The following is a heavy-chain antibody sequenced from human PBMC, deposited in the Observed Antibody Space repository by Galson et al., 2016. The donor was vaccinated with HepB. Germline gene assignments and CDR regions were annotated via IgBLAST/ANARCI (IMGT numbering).Heavy chain of an antibody. J-gene: IGHJ6*02. V-gene: IGHV3-48*01. D-gene: IGHD1-26*01. Sequence: SLRLSCAASGFSFSTYNMNWVRQAPGKGLEWVSYISSSSSTIYYADSVKGRFTISRDNAKNSLYLQMNSLRAEDTAVYYCAGVLVPAGSYYPYYGMDVWGQGTPVTVSS. CDR1: GFSFSTYN. CDR2: ISSSSSTI. CDR3: AGVLVPAGSYYPYYGMDV.